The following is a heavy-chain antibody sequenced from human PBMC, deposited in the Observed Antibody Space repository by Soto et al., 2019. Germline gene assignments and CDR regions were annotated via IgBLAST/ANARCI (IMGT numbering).Heavy chain of an antibody. CDR2: INPISGDT. D-gene: IGHD2-2*01. CDR1: GYTFTGHY. Sequence: QVQLVQSGAAVKKPGASVKVSCKASGYTFTGHYINWVRQAPGQGLEWMGWINPISGDTEYAQKFQGRVTMTRDTSISTAYMYLRSLISDDTAVYYCARVRRSPYAMDVWGQGTKVTVSS. J-gene: IGHJ6*02. V-gene: IGHV1-2*02. CDR3: ARVRRSPYAMDV.